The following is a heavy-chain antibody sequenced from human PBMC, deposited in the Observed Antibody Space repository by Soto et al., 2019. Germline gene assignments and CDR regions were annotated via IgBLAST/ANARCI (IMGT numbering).Heavy chain of an antibody. D-gene: IGHD3-10*01. V-gene: IGHV1-3*01. J-gene: IGHJ4*02. Sequence: ASVKVSCKASGYTFTSYSMHWVRQAPGQRLEWMGWINAGNGNTKYSQKFQGRVTITRDTSASTAYMELSSLRSEDTAVYYCARALWFGEFPPSGFDYWGQGTLVTVSS. CDR3: ARALWFGEFPPSGFDY. CDR2: INAGNGNT. CDR1: GYTFTSYS.